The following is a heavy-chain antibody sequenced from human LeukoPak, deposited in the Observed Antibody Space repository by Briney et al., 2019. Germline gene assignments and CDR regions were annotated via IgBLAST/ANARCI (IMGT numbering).Heavy chain of an antibody. V-gene: IGHV3-15*01. CDR1: GFTFKNAW. Sequence: PGGSLRLSCAAAGFTFKNAWVSWVRQAPGKGLEWVGRLKSETDGGTTDYPAPVKGRFTIPKEESKNTLYLQMNSLKTEDTAVYYCTAEMGACAGDCFEFWGQGTLITVSS. J-gene: IGHJ4*02. D-gene: IGHD2-21*02. CDR2: LKSETDGGTT. CDR3: TAEMGACAGDCFEF.